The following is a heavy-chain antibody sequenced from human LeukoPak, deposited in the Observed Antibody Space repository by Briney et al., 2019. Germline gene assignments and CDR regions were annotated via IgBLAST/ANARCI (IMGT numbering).Heavy chain of an antibody. J-gene: IGHJ3*02. CDR2: IHDGGYT. Sequence: SETLSLTCTVSVGSISIGGYCWSWIRQHPGKGLELIGYIHDGGYTYYNTSLKSRVTTTVYTPKNQSSLKLSSLTDAETAVYYCASGGASQRMAGAFDIWGQGTMVTVSS. D-gene: IGHD1-1*01. CDR3: ASGGASQRMAGAFDI. CDR1: VGSISIGGYC. V-gene: IGHV4-31*03.